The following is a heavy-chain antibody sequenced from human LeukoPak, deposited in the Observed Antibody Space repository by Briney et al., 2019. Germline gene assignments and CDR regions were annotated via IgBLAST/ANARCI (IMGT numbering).Heavy chain of an antibody. CDR2: IIPIFGTA. J-gene: IGHJ4*02. V-gene: IGHV1-69*06. Sequence: SVKVSCKASGGTFSSYAISWVRQAPGQGLEWMGGIIPIFGTANYAQKFQGRVTITADKSTSTAYMELSSLRSEDTAVYYCARERITIFGVVRGDFDYWGQGTLVTVSS. D-gene: IGHD3-3*01. CDR3: ARERITIFGVVRGDFDY. CDR1: GGTFSSYA.